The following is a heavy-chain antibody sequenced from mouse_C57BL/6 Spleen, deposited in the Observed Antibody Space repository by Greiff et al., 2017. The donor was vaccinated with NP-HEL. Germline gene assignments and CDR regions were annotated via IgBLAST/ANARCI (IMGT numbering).Heavy chain of an antibody. V-gene: IGHV1-82*01. CDR2: IYPGDGDT. CDR3: ARSGVYGYEAWFAY. CDR1: GYAFSSSW. J-gene: IGHJ3*01. Sequence: QVQLKESGPELVKPGASVKISCKASGYAFSSSWMNWVKQRPGKGLEWIGRIYPGDGDTNYNGKFKGKATLTADKSSSTAYMQLSSLTSEDSAVYFCARSGVYGYEAWFAYWGQGTLVTVSA. D-gene: IGHD2-2*01.